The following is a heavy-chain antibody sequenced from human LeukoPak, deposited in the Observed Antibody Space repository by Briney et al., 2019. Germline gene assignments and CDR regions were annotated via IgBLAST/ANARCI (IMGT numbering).Heavy chain of an antibody. D-gene: IGHD1-26*01. CDR2: ISSSSDYI. CDR3: AKGRGWEASYYYYYMDV. J-gene: IGHJ6*03. Sequence: GGSLRLSCVVSGLTSTGYSMTWVRQAPGKGLEWVSSISSSSDYIFYADSVKGRFTISRDNAKNSLYLQMNSLRAEDTAVYYCAKGRGWEASYYYYYMDVWGKGTTVTISS. V-gene: IGHV3-21*06. CDR1: GLTSTGYS.